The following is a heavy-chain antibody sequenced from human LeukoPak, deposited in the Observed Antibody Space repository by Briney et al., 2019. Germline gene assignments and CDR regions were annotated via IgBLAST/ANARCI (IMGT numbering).Heavy chain of an antibody. D-gene: IGHD3-10*01. Sequence: SETLSLNCAVYGGSFSGYYWSWIRQPPGKGLEWIGEINPSGSTNYNPSLKSRVTISVDTSKNQFSLKLSSVTAAGTAVYYCARRGNGSGSYYSRAYYFDYWGQGTLVTVSS. V-gene: IGHV4-34*01. CDR1: GGSFSGYY. J-gene: IGHJ4*02. CDR3: ARRGNGSGSYYSRAYYFDY. CDR2: INPSGST.